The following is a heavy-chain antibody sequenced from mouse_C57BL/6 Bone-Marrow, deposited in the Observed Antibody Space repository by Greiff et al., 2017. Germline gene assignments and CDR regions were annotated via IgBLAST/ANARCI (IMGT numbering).Heavy chain of an antibody. V-gene: IGHV1-18*01. J-gene: IGHJ1*03. CDR3: ARRGYYSFYWYFDV. Sequence: DVKLQESGPELVKPGASVKIPCKASGYTFTDYNMDWVKQSHGKSLEWIGDINPNNGGTIYNQKFKGKATLTVDKSSSTAYMELRSLTSEDTAVYYCARRGYYSFYWYFDVWGTGTTVTVSS. CDR2: INPNNGGT. CDR1: GYTFTDYN. D-gene: IGHD2-12*01.